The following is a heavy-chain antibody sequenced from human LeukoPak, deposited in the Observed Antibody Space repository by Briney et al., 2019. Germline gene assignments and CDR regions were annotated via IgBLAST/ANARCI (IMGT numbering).Heavy chain of an antibody. J-gene: IGHJ4*02. D-gene: IGHD3-22*01. CDR2: INAGNGNT. Sequence: ASVKVSCKASGYTFTSYAMHWVRQAPGQRLEWMGWINAGNGNTKYSQKFQGRVTITRDTSASTAYMELSSLRSEDTAVYYCARAPSMIVVVTPFEYWGQGTLVTVSS. CDR3: ARAPSMIVVVTPFEY. V-gene: IGHV1-3*01. CDR1: GYTFTSYA.